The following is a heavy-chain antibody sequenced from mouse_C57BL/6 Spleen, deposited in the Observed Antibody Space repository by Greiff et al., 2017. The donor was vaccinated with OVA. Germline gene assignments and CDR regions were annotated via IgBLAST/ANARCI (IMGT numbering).Heavy chain of an antibody. CDR3: ARKLTGTWAMDY. Sequence: VKLQESGPGLVAPSQSLSITCTVSGFSLTSYGVDWVRQSPGKGLEWLGVIWGVGSTNYNSALKSRLSISKDNSKSQVFLKMNSLQTDDTAMYDCARKLTGTWAMDYWGQGTSVTVSS. CDR2: IWGVGST. CDR1: GFSLTSYG. D-gene: IGHD4-1*01. V-gene: IGHV2-6*01. J-gene: IGHJ4*01.